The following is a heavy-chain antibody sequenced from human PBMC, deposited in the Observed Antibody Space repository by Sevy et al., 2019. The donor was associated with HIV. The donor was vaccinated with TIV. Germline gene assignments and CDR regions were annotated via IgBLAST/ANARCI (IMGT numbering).Heavy chain of an antibody. D-gene: IGHD6-13*01. CDR1: GDSVSSNSAA. CDR2: TYYRSKWYN. Sequence: SQTLSLTCAISGDSVSSNSAAWNWIRQSPSRGLEWLGRTYYRSKWYNDYAVSVKSRITINPDTSKNQFSLQLNSVTPEDTAVYYCARVPRCIAAAGTCYYYGMDVWGQGTTVTVSS. CDR3: ARVPRCIAAAGTCYYYGMDV. J-gene: IGHJ6*02. V-gene: IGHV6-1*01.